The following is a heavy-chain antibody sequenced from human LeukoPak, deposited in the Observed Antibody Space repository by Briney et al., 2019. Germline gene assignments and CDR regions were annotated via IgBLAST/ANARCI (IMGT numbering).Heavy chain of an antibody. V-gene: IGHV3-73*01. CDR2: IRTKANTYAT. J-gene: IGHJ5*02. CDR1: GFTFSGSS. D-gene: IGHD6-13*01. CDR3: TTSYSGNSWYDWFGP. Sequence: GGSLRLSCAASGFTFSGSSIHWVRQASGKGLEWVGLIRTKANTYATAYAASVTGRFTISRDDSKTTSYLQMNSPKTEDTALYFCTTSYSGNSWYDWFGPGGQGTLVTVSS.